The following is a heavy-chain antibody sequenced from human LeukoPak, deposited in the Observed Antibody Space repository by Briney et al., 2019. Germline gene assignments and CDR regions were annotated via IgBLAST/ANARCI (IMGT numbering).Heavy chain of an antibody. CDR3: AGGSYDYYYMDV. V-gene: IGHV4-59*01. CDR1: GGSISSYY. Sequence: PSETLSLTCTASGGSISSYYWSWIRQPPGKGLEWIGYIYYSGSTNYNPSLKSRVTISVDTSKNQFSLKLTSVTAADTAVYYRAGGSYDYYYMDVWGKGTTVTVSS. CDR2: IYYSGST. J-gene: IGHJ6*03. D-gene: IGHD5-18*01.